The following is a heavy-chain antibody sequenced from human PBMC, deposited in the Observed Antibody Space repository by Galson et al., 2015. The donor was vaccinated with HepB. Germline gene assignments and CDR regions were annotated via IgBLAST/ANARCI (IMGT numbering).Heavy chain of an antibody. V-gene: IGHV3-7*01. CDR3: ARESGDSSGYYYP. D-gene: IGHD3-22*01. CDR2: IKQDGSEK. CDR1: GFTFSSYW. J-gene: IGHJ5*02. Sequence: SLRLSCAASGFTFSSYWMSWVRQAPGKGLEWVANIKQDGSEKYYVDSVKGRFTISRDNAKNSLYLQMNSLRAEDTAVYYCARESGDSSGYYYPWGQGTLVTVSS.